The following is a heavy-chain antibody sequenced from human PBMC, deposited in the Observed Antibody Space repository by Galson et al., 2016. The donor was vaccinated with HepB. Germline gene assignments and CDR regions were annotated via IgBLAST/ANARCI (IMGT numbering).Heavy chain of an antibody. D-gene: IGHD4-17*01. Sequence: SETLSLTCAVSGGSVSNNDWWTWVRQPPGKGLEWIGEVSQSGSTNYNPSLKSRATISVDKSTNQFFLNLTSVTAADTAVYYCAREPMTSVPPFVTDAFDIWGQGTMVTVSS. J-gene: IGHJ3*02. CDR1: GGSVSNNDW. CDR3: AREPMTSVPPFVTDAFDI. CDR2: VSQSGST. V-gene: IGHV4-4*02.